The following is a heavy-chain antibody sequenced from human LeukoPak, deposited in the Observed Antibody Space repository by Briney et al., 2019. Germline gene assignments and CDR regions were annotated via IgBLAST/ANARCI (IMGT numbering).Heavy chain of an antibody. Sequence: GGSLRLSCAASGFTFSSYAMSWVRQAPGKGLEWVSAISGSGGSTYYADSVKGRFTISRDNAKNSLYLQMTSLRTEDTALYYCVRDYYDSSGHHWGGPSGCWGQGTLVTVSA. J-gene: IGHJ4*02. V-gene: IGHV3-23*01. CDR1: GFTFSSYA. CDR2: ISGSGGST. D-gene: IGHD3-22*01. CDR3: VRDYYDSSGHHWGGPSGC.